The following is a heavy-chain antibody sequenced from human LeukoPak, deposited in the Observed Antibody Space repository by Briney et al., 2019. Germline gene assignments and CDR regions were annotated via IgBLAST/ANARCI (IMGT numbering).Heavy chain of an antibody. Sequence: GSLRLSCAASGFTFSSYALSWVRQAPRKELEWVSAISYNGGSTYYTASVKGRFTISVDTSKNPFSLQMNTLTAEDTAVYYCARDNVDTETDVDYWGQRTRVSVPS. V-gene: IGHV3-23*01. CDR3: ARDNVDTETDVDY. D-gene: IGHD5-18*01. J-gene: IGHJ4*02. CDR1: GFTFSSYA. CDR2: ISYNGGST.